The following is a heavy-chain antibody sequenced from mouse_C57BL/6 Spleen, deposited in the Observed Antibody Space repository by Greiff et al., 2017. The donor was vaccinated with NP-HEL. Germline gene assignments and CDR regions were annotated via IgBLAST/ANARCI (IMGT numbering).Heavy chain of an antibody. V-gene: IGHV5-4*01. CDR3: ARESLGGAMDY. CDR1: GFTFSSYA. J-gene: IGHJ4*01. D-gene: IGHD3-3*01. CDR2: ISDGGSYT. Sequence: EVKLMESGGGLVKPGGSLKLSCAASGFTFSSYAMSWVRQTPEKRLEWVATISDGGSYTYYPDNVKGRFTISRDNAKNNLYLQMSHLKSEDTAMYYCARESLGGAMDYWGQGTSVTVSS.